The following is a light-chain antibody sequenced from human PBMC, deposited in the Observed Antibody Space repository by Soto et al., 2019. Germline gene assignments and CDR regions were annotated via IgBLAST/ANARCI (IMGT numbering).Light chain of an antibody. CDR3: SSYAGSNNYV. CDR2: EGS. CDR1: SSDVGGYNY. Sequence: QSVLTQPPSASGSPGQSVTISCTGTSSDVGGYNYVSWYQQHPGKAPKLMIYEGSKRPSGVPDRFSGSKSGNTASLTASGLQAEDEADYYCSSYAGSNNYVFGTGTKVTVL. V-gene: IGLV2-8*01. J-gene: IGLJ1*01.